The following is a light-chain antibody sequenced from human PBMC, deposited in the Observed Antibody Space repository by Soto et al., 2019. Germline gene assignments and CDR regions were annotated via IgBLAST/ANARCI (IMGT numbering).Light chain of an antibody. CDR3: QQRSNWPPGYT. V-gene: IGKV3-11*01. Sequence: EIVLTQSLATLSLSPGERATLSCRASQSVSSYLAWYQQKPGQAPRLLIYDASNRATGIPARFSGSGSGTDFTLTISSLEPEDFAVYYCQQRSNWPPGYTFGQGTKLEIK. CDR2: DAS. CDR1: QSVSSY. J-gene: IGKJ2*01.